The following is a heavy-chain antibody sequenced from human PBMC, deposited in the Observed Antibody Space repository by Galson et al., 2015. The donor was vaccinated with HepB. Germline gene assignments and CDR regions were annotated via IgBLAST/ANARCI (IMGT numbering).Heavy chain of an antibody. V-gene: IGHV3-30*18. CDR3: AKGPICPDYGDYACHYFDY. D-gene: IGHD4-17*01. CDR1: GFTFSSYG. J-gene: IGHJ4*02. CDR2: ISYDGSNK. Sequence: SLRLSCAASGFTFSSYGMHWVRQAPGKGLEWVAVISYDGSNKYYADSVKGRFTISRDNSKNTLYLQMNSLRAEDTAVYYCAKGPICPDYGDYACHYFDYWGQGTLVTVSS.